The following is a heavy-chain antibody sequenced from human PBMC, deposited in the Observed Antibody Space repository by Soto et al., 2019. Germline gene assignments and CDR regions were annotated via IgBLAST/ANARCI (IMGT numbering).Heavy chain of an antibody. V-gene: IGHV4-4*02. Sequence: QVQLQESGPGLVKPSETLSLTCAVSGGSIDTPNWWSWYRRPPGKGLEWIGEMYPSGSSNRNPSLNSRVTILLDTSNNHFSLKLTSLTAADTAIYYCAREGFDHRTDSWGQGIPVTVSS. CDR3: AREGFDHRTDS. J-gene: IGHJ4*02. CDR2: MYPSGSS. CDR1: GGSIDTPNW.